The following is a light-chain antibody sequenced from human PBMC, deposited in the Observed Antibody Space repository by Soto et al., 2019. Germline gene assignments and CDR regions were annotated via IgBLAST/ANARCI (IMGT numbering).Light chain of an antibody. CDR2: GAS. CDR3: QQYESSWT. V-gene: IGKV3-20*01. CDR1: QSISSTF. Sequence: EIVLTQSPATLSLSPGEGATLSCRASQSISSTFLAWYQHKPGQAPRVLIYGASRRAAGIPDRFSGSGSGTDFTLTISRLEPEDFAVYYCQQYESSWTFGQGTKVEMK. J-gene: IGKJ1*01.